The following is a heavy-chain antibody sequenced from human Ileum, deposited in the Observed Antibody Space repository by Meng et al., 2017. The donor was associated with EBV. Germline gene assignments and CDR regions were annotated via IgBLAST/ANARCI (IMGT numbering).Heavy chain of an antibody. J-gene: IGHJ5*02. Sequence: QLQPQKPGPALVKPSDTLSPTCMGSRGPINSSSDAWGWIRQPPGKGLEWIGSIYYSGRTYYNPSLKSRVTISVDTSKNQFSLKLSSVTAADTAVYYCARPIAAAGWFDPWGQGTLVTVSS. D-gene: IGHD6-13*01. CDR2: IYYSGRT. V-gene: IGHV4-39*01. CDR1: RGPINSSSDA. CDR3: ARPIAAAGWFDP.